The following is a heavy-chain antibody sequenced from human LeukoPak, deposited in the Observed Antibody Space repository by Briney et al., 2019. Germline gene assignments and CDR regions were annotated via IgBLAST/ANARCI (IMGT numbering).Heavy chain of an antibody. CDR1: GDSVSSNRAA. V-gene: IGHV6-1*01. Sequence: SQTLSLTCAISGDSVSSNRAAWNWIRQSPSRGLEWLGRTHYRSKWYTDSAVSVKSRITISADTSKNQFSLQLNSVTPEDTAVYYCVRESLNFDCWGQGTLVTVSS. CDR2: THYRSKWYT. CDR3: VRESLNFDC. J-gene: IGHJ4*02.